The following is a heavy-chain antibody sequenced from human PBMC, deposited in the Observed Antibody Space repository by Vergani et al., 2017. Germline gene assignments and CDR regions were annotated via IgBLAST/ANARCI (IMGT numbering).Heavy chain of an antibody. D-gene: IGHD3-22*01. CDR3: ARGEAYYYDSSGYDY. CDR1: GFPFSSYE. CDR2: IISSGSTI. V-gene: IGHV3-48*03. J-gene: IGHJ4*02. Sequence: EVQLVESGGGLVQPGGSLRLSCAASGFPFSSYEMNWVRQAPGKGLEWVSYIISSGSTIYYADSVKGRFTISRDNAKNSLYLQMNSLRAEDTAVYYCARGEAYYYDSSGYDYWGQGTLVTVSS.